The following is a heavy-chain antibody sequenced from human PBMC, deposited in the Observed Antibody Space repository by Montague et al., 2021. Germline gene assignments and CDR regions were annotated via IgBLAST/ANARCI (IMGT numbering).Heavy chain of an antibody. V-gene: IGHV3-30-3*01. CDR1: GFTFSSYA. CDR3: ARGKGGGKVYSDNSGDY. Sequence: SLRLSCAASGFTFSSYAMHWVRQAPGKGLEWVAVISYSRGNKYYADSVKGRFTISRDNSKNTLYLQMNSLGAEDTAVYYCARGKGGGKVYSDNSGDYWGQGTLVTVSP. J-gene: IGHJ4*02. D-gene: IGHD3-22*01. CDR2: ISYSRGNK.